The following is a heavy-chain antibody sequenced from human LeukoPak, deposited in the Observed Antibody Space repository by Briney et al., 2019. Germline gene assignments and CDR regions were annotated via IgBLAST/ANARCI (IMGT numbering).Heavy chain of an antibody. D-gene: IGHD5/OR15-5a*01. V-gene: IGHV1-2*02. CDR1: GYTFTGYY. Sequence: ASVKVSCKASGYTFTGYYIHWVRQAPGQGLEWMGWINPNSGGTNYAQKFQGRVTMTRDTSISTAYMELSRLRSDDTAVYYCARKQVSTSNFDHWGQGTLVIVSS. CDR3: ARKQVSTSNFDH. CDR2: INPNSGGT. J-gene: IGHJ4*02.